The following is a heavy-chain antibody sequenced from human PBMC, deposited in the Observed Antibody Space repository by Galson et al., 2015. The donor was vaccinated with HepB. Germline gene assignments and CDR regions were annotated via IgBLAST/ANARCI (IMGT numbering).Heavy chain of an antibody. D-gene: IGHD6-13*01. CDR1: GFTFVSHV. Sequence: SLRLSCAASGFTFVSHVMHWVRQAPGEGLEWVAVISHDGSSQYFADSLKGRLTISRDNSKNTLYLQMNSLRAEDTAIYYCARDRQLRRIAGIDYWGQGTLVTVSS. J-gene: IGHJ4*02. CDR2: ISHDGSSQ. V-gene: IGHV3-30-3*01. CDR3: ARDRQLRRIAGIDY.